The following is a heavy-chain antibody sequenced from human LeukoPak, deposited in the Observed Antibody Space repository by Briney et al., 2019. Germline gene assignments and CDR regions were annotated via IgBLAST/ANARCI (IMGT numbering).Heavy chain of an antibody. J-gene: IGHJ4*02. Sequence: GGSLRLSCAASGFTFSSYAMQWVRQAPGKGLEWVAVISYDGSKKYYADSVKGRFTISRDNSKNTLYLQMNSLRAEDTALYYCARVVDYGDYFDYWGQGTLVTVSS. CDR1: GFTFSSYA. CDR2: ISYDGSKK. V-gene: IGHV3-30-3*01. D-gene: IGHD4-17*01. CDR3: ARVVDYGDYFDY.